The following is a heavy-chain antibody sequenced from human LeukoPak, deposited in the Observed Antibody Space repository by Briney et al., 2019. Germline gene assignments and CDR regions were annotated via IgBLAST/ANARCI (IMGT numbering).Heavy chain of an antibody. CDR2: IFYSGST. J-gene: IGHJ4*02. V-gene: IGHV4-59*08. D-gene: IGHD4-23*01. Sequence: SETLSLTCTVTGGSIGHYYWSWIRQPPGKGLEWIGYIFYSGSTSYNLSLKSRVTISLDTSKNRFSLKMTSATVADTAVYYCARHQYGGGPIDHWGPGTVVT. CDR3: ARHQYGGGPIDH. CDR1: GGSIGHYY.